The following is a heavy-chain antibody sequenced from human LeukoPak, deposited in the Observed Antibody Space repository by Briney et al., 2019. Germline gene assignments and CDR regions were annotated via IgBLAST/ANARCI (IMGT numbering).Heavy chain of an antibody. CDR1: GFTFSSYG. Sequence: GGSLRLSCAASGFTFSSYGMHWVRQAPGKGLEWVAFIRYDGSNKYYADSVKGRFTISRDNSKNTLYLQMNSLRAEDTAVYYCAKWRFYYDSSGYYYDYWGQGTLVTVSS. J-gene: IGHJ4*02. CDR3: AKWRFYYDSSGYYYDY. V-gene: IGHV3-30*02. D-gene: IGHD3-22*01. CDR2: IRYDGSNK.